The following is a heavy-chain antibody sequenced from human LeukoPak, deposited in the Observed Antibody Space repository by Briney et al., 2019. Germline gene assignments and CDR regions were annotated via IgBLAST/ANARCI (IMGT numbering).Heavy chain of an antibody. D-gene: IGHD3-10*01. V-gene: IGHV1-8*01. CDR1: GYTFSNYD. CDR3: ARDPGGSGPSAD. Sequence: GASVKVSCKASGYTFSNYDMNWVRQATGQGLEWMGWMNPSSANTGYAQKLQGRVTMTTDTSTSTAYMELRSLRSDDTAVYYCARDPGGSGPSADWGQGTLVTVSS. CDR2: MNPSSANT. J-gene: IGHJ4*02.